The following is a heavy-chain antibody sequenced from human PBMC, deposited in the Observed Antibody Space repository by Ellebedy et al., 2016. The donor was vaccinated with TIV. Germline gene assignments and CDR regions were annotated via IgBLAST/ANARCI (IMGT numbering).Heavy chain of an antibody. CDR1: GFSLSDARMG. Sequence: SGPTLVTPTETLTLTCTVSGFSLSDARMGVSWTRQPPGKALESLPYIFWDDEKSDSTSLKNRLTISKDTSRSQVVLTMTNMDPVDTATYYCARTQPYTYFDSWGQGVLVTVAS. J-gene: IGHJ4*02. V-gene: IGHV2-26*01. CDR3: ARTQPYTYFDS. D-gene: IGHD4-11*01. CDR2: IFWDDEK.